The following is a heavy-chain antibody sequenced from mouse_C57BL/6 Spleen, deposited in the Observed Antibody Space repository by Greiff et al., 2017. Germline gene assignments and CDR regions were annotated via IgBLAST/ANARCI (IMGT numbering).Heavy chain of an antibody. CDR2: INPSSGYT. D-gene: IGHD1-1*01. CDR3: ARDLITTGGDY. CDR1: GYTFTSYT. V-gene: IGHV1-4*01. J-gene: IGHJ2*01. Sequence: VQLQQSGAELARPGASVKMSCKASGYTFTSYTMHWVKQRPGQGLEWIGYINPSSGYTKYNQKFKDKATLTADKSSSTAYMQLSSLTSEGAAVYYCARDLITTGGDYWGQGTTLTVSS.